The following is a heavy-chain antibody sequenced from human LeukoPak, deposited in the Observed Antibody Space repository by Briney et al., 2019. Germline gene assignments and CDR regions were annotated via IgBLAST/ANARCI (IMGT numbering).Heavy chain of an antibody. J-gene: IGHJ4*02. D-gene: IGHD4-17*01. CDR3: ARDSLTVTKAAGYYFDY. V-gene: IGHV1-46*01. CDR2: INPSGGGT. Sequence: ASVKISCKASEYTCTSDYMHWVRQTPGQGLEWMGVINPSGGGTSYAQKFQGRLTMTRDMSTTTVYMELNSLRSEDTAVYYCARDSLTVTKAAGYYFDYWGQGTLVTVSS. CDR1: EYTCTSDY.